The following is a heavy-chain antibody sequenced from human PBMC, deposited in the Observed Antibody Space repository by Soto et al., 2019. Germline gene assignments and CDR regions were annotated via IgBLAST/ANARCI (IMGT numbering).Heavy chain of an antibody. Sequence: SETLSLTCTVSGGSISNYYWSWIRQPPGKGLEWIGYIYYSGSTNYNPSLKSRVTISVDTSKNQFSLKLSSVTAADTAVYYCASSYDFWSGFDYWGQGTLVTVSS. J-gene: IGHJ4*02. D-gene: IGHD3-3*01. V-gene: IGHV4-59*01. CDR2: IYYSGST. CDR3: ASSYDFWSGFDY. CDR1: GGSISNYY.